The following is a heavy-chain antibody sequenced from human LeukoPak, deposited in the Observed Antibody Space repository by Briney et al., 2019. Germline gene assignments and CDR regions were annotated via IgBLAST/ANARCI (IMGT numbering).Heavy chain of an antibody. Sequence: GASVKVSCKVSGYTXTELSMHGVRQAPGKGLEWMGGCDSEDGETIYAQKFQGRVTMTEDTSTDTAYMELSSLRTDDTAVYYCAGATYTSSWPLGYWGQGTLVTVSS. CDR3: AGATYTSSWPLGY. V-gene: IGHV1-24*01. D-gene: IGHD6-13*01. CDR2: CDSEDGET. CDR1: GYTXTELS. J-gene: IGHJ4*02.